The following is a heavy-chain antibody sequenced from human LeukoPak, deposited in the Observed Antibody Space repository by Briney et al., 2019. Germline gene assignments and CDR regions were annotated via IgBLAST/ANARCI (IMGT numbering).Heavy chain of an antibody. D-gene: IGHD3-10*01. CDR2: INVGNGNT. CDR3: ARDPTMVRGVIIALHSWFDP. CDR1: GYTFNNFV. Sequence: GASVKVSCKASGYTFNNFVVHWVRQAPGQRLEWMGWINVGNGNTKYSQKFQGRVTMTRDTSTSTVYMELSSLRSEDTAVYYCARDPTMVRGVIIALHSWFDPWGQGTLVTVSS. J-gene: IGHJ5*02. V-gene: IGHV1-3*01.